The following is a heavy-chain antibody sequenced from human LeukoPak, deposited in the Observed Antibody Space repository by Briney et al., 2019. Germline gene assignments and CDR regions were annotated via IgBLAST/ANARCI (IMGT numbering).Heavy chain of an antibody. V-gene: IGHV4-59*08. J-gene: IGHJ2*01. CDR2: IYYSGST. CDR3: ASSSGDTTMDAGYLDL. D-gene: IGHD5-18*01. Sequence: PSETLSLTCTVSGGSISSYYWSWIRQPPGKGLEWIGYIYYSGSTNYNPSLKSRVTMSVDTSKNQFSLKLSSVTAADTAVYFCASSSGDTTMDAGYLDLWGRGTLVTVSS. CDR1: GGSISSYY.